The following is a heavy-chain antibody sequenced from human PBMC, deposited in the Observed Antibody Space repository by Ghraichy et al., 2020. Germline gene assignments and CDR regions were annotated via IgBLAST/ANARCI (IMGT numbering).Heavy chain of an antibody. CDR2: IYYNGST. CDR1: GGSISSPY. CDR3: ARGGYGLFDY. D-gene: IGHD5-18*01. J-gene: IGHJ4*02. V-gene: IGHV4-59*11. Sequence: SETLSLTYTVSGGSISSPYWNWIRQPPGKGLEWIGYIYYNGSTNYNPSLRSRVTMSVDTPKNQFSLKLSPVTAADTAVYYCARGGYGLFDYWGQGTLVTVSS.